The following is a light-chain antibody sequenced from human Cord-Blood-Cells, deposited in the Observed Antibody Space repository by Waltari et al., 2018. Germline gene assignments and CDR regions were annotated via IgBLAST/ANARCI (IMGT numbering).Light chain of an antibody. CDR3: SSYTSSSTWV. CDR1: SSVVGGYNY. CDR2: DVS. V-gene: IGLV2-14*01. Sequence: QSALNQPASVSGSPGQSITISCTGTSSVVGGYNYVSCYQQHPGKASKLMIYDVSNRPSGVSNRFSGSKSGNTASLTISGLQAEDESDYYCSSYTSSSTWVFGGGTKLTVL. J-gene: IGLJ3*02.